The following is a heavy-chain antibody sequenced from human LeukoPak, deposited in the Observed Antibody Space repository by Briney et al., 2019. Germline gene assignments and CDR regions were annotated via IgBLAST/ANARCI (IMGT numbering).Heavy chain of an antibody. Sequence: SETLSLTCAVSGGSISSSNWWSWVRQPPGKRLEWIGEIDHSGATNYNPSLKSRVTISLDTSKNQFSLKLTSVIAADTAVYFCARSGTYQYSSTSDYWGQGTLVTVSS. V-gene: IGHV4-4*02. CDR1: GGSISSSNW. CDR2: IDHSGAT. CDR3: ARSGTYQYSSTSDY. J-gene: IGHJ4*02. D-gene: IGHD6-13*01.